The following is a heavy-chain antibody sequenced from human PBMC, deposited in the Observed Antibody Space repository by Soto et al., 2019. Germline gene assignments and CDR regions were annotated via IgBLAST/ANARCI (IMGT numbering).Heavy chain of an antibody. J-gene: IGHJ4*02. CDR2: ISGSGGTT. CDR3: AKQRADFGSGSDTFYLDN. Sequence: EVRLLESGGGLVQPGGSLRLSCAASGFTFSRNAMSWVRQSPGKGLEWVSAISGSGGTTYYADSVKGRFAVSRDNSNNTLYLQMDSLSAEDTAVYYCAKQRADFGSGSDTFYLDNWGQGTLVTVSS. V-gene: IGHV3-23*01. CDR1: GFTFSRNA. D-gene: IGHD3-10*01.